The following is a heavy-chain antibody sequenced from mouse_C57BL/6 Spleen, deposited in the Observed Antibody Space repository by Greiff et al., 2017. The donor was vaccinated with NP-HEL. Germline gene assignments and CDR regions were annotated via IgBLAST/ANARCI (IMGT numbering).Heavy chain of an antibody. CDR1: GYTFTDYY. J-gene: IGHJ2*01. CDR3: ARDTHFDY. D-gene: IGHD5-1-1*01. CDR2: INPNNGGT. V-gene: IGHV1-26*01. Sequence: VQLQQSGPELVKPGASVKISCKASGYTFTDYYMNWVKQSHGKSLEWIGDINPNNGGTSYNQKFKGKATLTVDKSSSTAYMELRSLTSEDSAVYYCARDTHFDYWGQGTTLTVSS.